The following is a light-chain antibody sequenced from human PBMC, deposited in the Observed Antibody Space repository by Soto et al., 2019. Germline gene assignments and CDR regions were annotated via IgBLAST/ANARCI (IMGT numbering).Light chain of an antibody. J-gene: IGLJ1*01. CDR2: EVT. CDR3: SAYTSRVTRV. Sequence: QSVRTPPASVSGSHGPTISISCTVPSRAIGGYYFVSWYQQHPGKAPTLMLYEVTTRPSGVSTRFSGAKAGNTASLTISGLQAEDEAEYYCSAYTSRVTRVCVTVTKCTV. CDR1: SRAIGGYYF. V-gene: IGLV2-14*01.